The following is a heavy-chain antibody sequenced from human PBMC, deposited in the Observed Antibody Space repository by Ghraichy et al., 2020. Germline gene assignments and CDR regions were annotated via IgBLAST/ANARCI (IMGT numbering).Heavy chain of an antibody. CDR3: ARRRGYSSGWSWFDP. CDR2: INPNSGGT. V-gene: IGHV1-2*02. J-gene: IGHJ5*02. D-gene: IGHD6-19*01. CDR1: GYPFTDSY. Sequence: SLTSSPTPSGYPFTDSYLHWVRQAPGQGLEWMGLINPNSGGTHYAQNFQGRVTMTRDTSISTAYMELSRLRYDDTAVYYCARRRGYSSGWSWFDPWGQGTLVSVSS.